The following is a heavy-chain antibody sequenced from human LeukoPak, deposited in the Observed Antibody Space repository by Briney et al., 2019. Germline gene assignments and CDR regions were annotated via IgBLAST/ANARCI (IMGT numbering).Heavy chain of an antibody. J-gene: IGHJ4*02. V-gene: IGHV3-11*01. Sequence: GGSLRLSCAASGFTFSDYYMSWIRQAPGKGLEWVSYISSSGSTIYYADSVKGRFTISRDNAKNSLYLQMNSLRAEDTAVYYCASGGQWLEMGAGAIYFDYWGQGTLVTVSS. D-gene: IGHD6-19*01. CDR2: ISSSGSTI. CDR1: GFTFSDYY. CDR3: ASGGQWLEMGAGAIYFDY.